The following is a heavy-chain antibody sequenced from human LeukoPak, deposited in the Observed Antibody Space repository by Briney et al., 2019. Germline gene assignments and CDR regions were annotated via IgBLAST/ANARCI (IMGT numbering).Heavy chain of an antibody. CDR1: GFTFSSFS. D-gene: IGHD3-10*01. Sequence: GGSLRLSCAASGFTFSSFSMNWVRQAPGKGLEWVSSISSSSSYIYYADSVKGRFTISRDNAKSSLYLQMNSLRAEDTAVYYCARSNRRGLINGFGYYFDYWGQGTLVTVSS. J-gene: IGHJ4*02. CDR3: ARSNRRGLINGFGYYFDY. V-gene: IGHV3-21*01. CDR2: ISSSSSYI.